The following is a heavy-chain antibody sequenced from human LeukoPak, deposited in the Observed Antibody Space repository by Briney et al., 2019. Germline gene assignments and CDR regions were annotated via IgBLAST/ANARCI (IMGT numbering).Heavy chain of an antibody. CDR3: ARAPPRYYDSSGYYYDLYYFDY. CDR1: GFTFSSYG. D-gene: IGHD3-22*01. CDR2: ISYDGSNK. J-gene: IGHJ4*02. Sequence: GGSLRLSCAASGFTFSSYGMHWVRQAPGKGLEWVAVISYDGSNKYYADSVKGRFTISRDNSKNTLYLQMNSLRAEDTAVYYCARAPPRYYDSSGYYYDLYYFDYWGQGTLVTVSS. V-gene: IGHV3-30*19.